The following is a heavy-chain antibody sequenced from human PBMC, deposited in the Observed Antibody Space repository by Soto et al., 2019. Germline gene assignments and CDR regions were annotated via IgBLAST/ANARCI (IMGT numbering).Heavy chain of an antibody. V-gene: IGHV3-43D*04. CDR2: ISWDGDST. Sequence: EVQLVESGGVVVRPGGSLRLSCAASGFTFDEFDMHWVRQAPGKGLEWVSLISWDGDSTYYADSVKGRFTISRDNSKNSLYLQMHSLRPEDTALYYCAKEMTARNYYYYAMDVWGQGTTVTVSS. CDR3: AKEMTARNYYYYAMDV. CDR1: GFTFDEFD. D-gene: IGHD2-21*02. J-gene: IGHJ6*02.